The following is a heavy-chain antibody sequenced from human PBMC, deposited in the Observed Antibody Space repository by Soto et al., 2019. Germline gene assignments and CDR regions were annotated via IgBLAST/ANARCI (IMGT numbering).Heavy chain of an antibody. V-gene: IGHV3-30*18. CDR3: AKSFPPPVVVTIRPHDAFDI. CDR2: ISYDGSNK. J-gene: IGHJ3*02. CDR1: GFTFSSSG. D-gene: IGHD3-22*01. Sequence: VQLVESGGGVVQPGRSLRLSCAASGFTFSSSGMHWVRQAPGQGLEWVAVISYDGSNKYYADSVKGRFTISRDNSKNALYLQMNSLRAEDTAVYYCAKSFPPPVVVTIRPHDAFDIWGQGTMVTVSS.